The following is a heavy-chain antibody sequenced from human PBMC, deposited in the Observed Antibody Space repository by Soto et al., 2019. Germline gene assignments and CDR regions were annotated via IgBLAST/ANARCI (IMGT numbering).Heavy chain of an antibody. CDR2: INHSGST. V-gene: IGHV4-34*01. CDR3: ARGRYSYYYYYGMDV. D-gene: IGHD3-16*02. Sequence: SSETLSLTCAVYGGSFSGYYWSWIRQPPGKGLEWIGEINHSGSTNYNPSLKSRVTISVDTSKNQFSLKLSSVTAADTAVYYCARGRYSYYYYYGMDVWGQGTTVTVS. CDR1: GGSFSGYY. J-gene: IGHJ6*02.